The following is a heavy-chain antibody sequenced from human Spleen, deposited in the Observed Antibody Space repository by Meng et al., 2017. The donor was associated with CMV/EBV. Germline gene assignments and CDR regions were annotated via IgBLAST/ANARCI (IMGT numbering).Heavy chain of an antibody. CDR3: ARDILGYYDFWSGPNWFDP. CDR2: IKQDGSEK. J-gene: IGHJ5*02. Sequence: GESLKISCAASGFTFSSYWMSWVRQAPGKGLEWVANIKQDGSEKYYVGSVKGRFTISRDNAKNSLYLQMNSLRAEDTAVYYCARDILGYYDFWSGPNWFDPWGQGTLVTVSS. D-gene: IGHD3-3*01. V-gene: IGHV3-7*01. CDR1: GFTFSSYW.